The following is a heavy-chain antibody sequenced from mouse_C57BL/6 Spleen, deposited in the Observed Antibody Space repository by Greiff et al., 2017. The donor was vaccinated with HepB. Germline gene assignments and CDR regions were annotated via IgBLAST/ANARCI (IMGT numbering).Heavy chain of an antibody. CDR2: INPNNGGT. CDR3: ARRHYGYDLWFAY. CDR1: GYTFTDYY. D-gene: IGHD2-2*01. Sequence: VKLVESGPELVKPGASVKISCKASGYTFTDYYMNWVKQSHGKSLEWIGDINPNNGGTSYNQKFKGKATLTVDKSSSTAYMELRSLTSEDSAVYYCARRHYGYDLWFAYWGQGTLVTVSA. V-gene: IGHV1-26*01. J-gene: IGHJ3*01.